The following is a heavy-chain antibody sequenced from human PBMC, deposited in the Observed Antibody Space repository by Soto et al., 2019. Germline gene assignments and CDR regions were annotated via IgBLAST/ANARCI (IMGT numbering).Heavy chain of an antibody. D-gene: IGHD6-19*01. V-gene: IGHV2-5*02. CDR3: AHIVVAGLGYYFDY. CDR2: IYWDDDK. J-gene: IGHJ4*02. Sequence: QITLKESGPTLVKPTQTLTLTCTFSGFSLSSTRMAVGWIRQPPGKALEWLALIYWDDDKHYSPFLKIRLTITKDTSKNQVVLTMSNMDPVDTARYYCAHIVVAGLGYYFDYWGQGTLVTVSS. CDR1: GFSLSSTRMA.